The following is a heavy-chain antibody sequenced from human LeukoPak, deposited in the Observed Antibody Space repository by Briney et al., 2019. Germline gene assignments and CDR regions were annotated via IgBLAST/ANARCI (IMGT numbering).Heavy chain of an antibody. CDR2: IWFDGTNK. Sequence: GRSLRLSCAASGFTLSSYGMHWVRQAPGKGLEWVAVIWFDGTNKYYRDSVKGRFTISRDSSKNTLYLQMNSLRAEDTAVYYCARGGYDLWSGYRIDYWGQGTLVTVSS. V-gene: IGHV3-33*01. CDR3: ARGGYDLWSGYRIDY. J-gene: IGHJ4*02. D-gene: IGHD3-3*01. CDR1: GFTLSSYG.